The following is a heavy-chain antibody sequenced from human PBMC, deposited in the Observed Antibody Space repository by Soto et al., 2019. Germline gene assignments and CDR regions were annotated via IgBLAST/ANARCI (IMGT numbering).Heavy chain of an antibody. CDR1: GYTFTSYY. D-gene: IGHD3-3*01. V-gene: IGHV1-46*01. Sequence: QVQLVKSGAEVKKPGASVKVSCQTSGYTFTSYYIHWVRQAPGQGLAWMGIINPSGGYTKYSKKFQDRVTMTRDAATYIVYMELSSLTSEDTAVYFCARSRSMGDWSASVTTYASGMDVWGQGTTVSLSS. J-gene: IGHJ6*02. CDR3: ARSRSMGDWSASVTTYASGMDV. CDR2: INPSGGYT.